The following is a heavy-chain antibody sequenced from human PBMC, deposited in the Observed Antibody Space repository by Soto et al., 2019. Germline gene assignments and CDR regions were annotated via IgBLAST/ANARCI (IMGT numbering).Heavy chain of an antibody. V-gene: IGHV1-69*13. CDR1: GGTFSSYA. D-gene: IGHD2-15*01. CDR2: IIPIFGTV. J-gene: IGHJ3*02. Sequence: ASVKVSCKASGGTFSSYAISWVRQAPGQGLEWMGGIIPIFGTVNYAQKFQGRVTITADESTSTAYMELSSLRSEDTAVYYCARGGYCSGGSCYAKHAFDIWGQGTMVTVSS. CDR3: ARGGYCSGGSCYAKHAFDI.